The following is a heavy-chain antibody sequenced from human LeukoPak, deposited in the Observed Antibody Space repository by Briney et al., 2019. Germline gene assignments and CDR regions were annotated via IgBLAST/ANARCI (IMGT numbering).Heavy chain of an antibody. CDR3: ARDSGSSSAVDY. D-gene: IGHD3-10*01. Sequence: PGGSLRLSCTASGFSFSSYAMYWVRQAPGKGLEYVSAISSNGGSTYYANSVEGRFTISRDNSKNTLYLQMGSLRVEDVAVYYCARDSGSSSAVDYWGQGALVTVSS. CDR2: ISSNGGST. CDR1: GFSFSSYA. J-gene: IGHJ4*02. V-gene: IGHV3-64*01.